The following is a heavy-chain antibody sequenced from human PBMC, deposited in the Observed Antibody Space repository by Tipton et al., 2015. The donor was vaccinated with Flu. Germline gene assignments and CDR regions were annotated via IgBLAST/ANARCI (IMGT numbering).Heavy chain of an antibody. CDR3: ASYCSGGSCYPDY. Sequence: GSLRLSCAASGFTFSSYEMNWVRQAPGKGLEWVSYISSSGSTIYYADSVKGRFTISRDNAKNSLYLQMNSLRAEDTAVYYCASYCSGGSCYPDYWGQGTLVTVSS. CDR2: ISSSGSTI. J-gene: IGHJ4*02. V-gene: IGHV3-48*03. D-gene: IGHD2-15*01. CDR1: GFTFSSYE.